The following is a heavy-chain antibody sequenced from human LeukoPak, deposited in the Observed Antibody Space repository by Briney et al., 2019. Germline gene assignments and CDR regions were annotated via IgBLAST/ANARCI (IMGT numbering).Heavy chain of an antibody. Sequence: GRSLRLSCAASGFTFSSYAMHWVRQAPGKGLEWVAVISYDGSNKYYADSVKGRFTISRDNSKNTLYLQMNSLRAEDTAVYYCAREFVRGYDFWSGYYDYWGQGTLVTVSS. J-gene: IGHJ4*02. CDR3: AREFVRGYDFWSGYYDY. CDR1: GFTFSSYA. CDR2: ISYDGSNK. V-gene: IGHV3-30*01. D-gene: IGHD3-3*01.